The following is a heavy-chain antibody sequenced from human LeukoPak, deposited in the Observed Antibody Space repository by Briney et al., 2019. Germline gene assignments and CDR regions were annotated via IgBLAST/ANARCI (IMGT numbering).Heavy chain of an antibody. J-gene: IGHJ4*02. CDR2: IYYSGST. CDR3: ARHETSYYFFDY. V-gene: IGHV4-39*01. CDR1: GGSISSSSYY. D-gene: IGHD3-22*01. Sequence: SETLSLTCTVSGGSISSSSYYWGWIRQPPGKGLEWIGSIYYSGSTYYNPSLKSRVTISVDTSKNQFSLKLSSVTAGDTAVYYCARHETSYYFFDYWGQGTLVTVSS.